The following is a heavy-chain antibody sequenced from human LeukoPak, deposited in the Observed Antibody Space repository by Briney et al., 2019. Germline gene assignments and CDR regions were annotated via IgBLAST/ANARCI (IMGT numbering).Heavy chain of an antibody. D-gene: IGHD2-15*01. CDR1: GFTFSSYG. J-gene: IGHJ5*02. CDR2: INHSGST. Sequence: GTLRLSCAASGFTFSSYGMSWVRQPPGKGLEWIGEINHSGSTNYNPSLKSRVTISVDTSKNQFSLKLSSVTAADTAVYYCARGRVSGVVAARNWFDPWGQGTLVTVSS. CDR3: ARGRVSGVVAARNWFDP. V-gene: IGHV4-34*01.